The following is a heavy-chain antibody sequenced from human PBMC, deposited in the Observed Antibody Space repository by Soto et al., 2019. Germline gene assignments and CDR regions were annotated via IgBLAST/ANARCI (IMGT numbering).Heavy chain of an antibody. CDR1: GGSISRYY. J-gene: IGHJ5*02. V-gene: IGHV4-59*08. Sequence: PSDTLSLTCTVSGGSISRYYWSWIRHPPGKELEWIGYIYYSGSTNCNPSLKSRVTISVDTSKNQFSLKLSSVTAADTAVYYCARQMIPAAKVWWFDPWGQGTQVTVYS. D-gene: IGHD2-2*01. CDR3: ARQMIPAAKVWWFDP. CDR2: IYYSGST.